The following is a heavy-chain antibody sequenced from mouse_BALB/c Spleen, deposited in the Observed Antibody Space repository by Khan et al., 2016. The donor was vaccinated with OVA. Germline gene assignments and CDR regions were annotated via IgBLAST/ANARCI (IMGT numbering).Heavy chain of an antibody. Sequence: VQLKESEPELVKPGASVKISCKTSGYTFPEYTVHWVKQSLGKSLDWIGVINPKNGGTAYNQKFKGKATLTVDKSSSTAYMEFRSLTSDDSAVYYCARDAGRYWGQGTSVTVAS. CDR2: INPKNGGT. D-gene: IGHD3-3*01. CDR3: ARDAGRY. CDR1: GYTFPEYT. J-gene: IGHJ4*01. V-gene: IGHV1-18*01.